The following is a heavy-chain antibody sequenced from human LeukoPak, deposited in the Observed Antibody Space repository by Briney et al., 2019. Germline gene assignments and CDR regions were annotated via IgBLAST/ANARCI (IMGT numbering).Heavy chain of an antibody. CDR2: VFHTGNT. CDR1: GDSMSPHY. V-gene: IGHV4-59*08. Sequence: SETLSLTCTVSGDSMSPHYWNWIRQTPEEGLEWIGYVFHTGNTVYNPSLRSRVTISVDTSKNQFSLKLTSVTAADTAVYFCARRPFPYFFDYWGRGTLVTVSS. J-gene: IGHJ4*02. CDR3: ARRPFPYFFDY.